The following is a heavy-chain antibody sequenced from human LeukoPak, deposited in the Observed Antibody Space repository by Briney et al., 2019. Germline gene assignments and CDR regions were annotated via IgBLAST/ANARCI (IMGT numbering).Heavy chain of an antibody. Sequence: GASVKVSCKASGFTFTDFYMYWVRQAPGQGLEWMGWINPDSGATNYAQEFEGRVTLTRDTSITTSYMELTRLRSDDTAVYYCARGTRGGAFAIWGQGTMVTVSS. CDR1: GFTFTDFY. V-gene: IGHV1-2*02. CDR3: ARGTRGGAFAI. J-gene: IGHJ3*02. CDR2: INPDSGAT.